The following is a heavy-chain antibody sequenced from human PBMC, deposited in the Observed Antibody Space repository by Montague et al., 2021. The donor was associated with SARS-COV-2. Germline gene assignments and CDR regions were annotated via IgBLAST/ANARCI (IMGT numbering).Heavy chain of an antibody. CDR2: ICLNGEQ. J-gene: IGHJ4*02. V-gene: IGHV2-26*01. CDR1: GVSLNNRLG. D-gene: IGHD3-16*02. Sequence: LALVKPTQTLTLTCTVSGVSLNNRLGMTWVRQPPGKALEWLGHICLNGEQSVTTSLKTRLTVSRYTSTSQVVLSMTTVAPADTATSYCARIRTDPPLLYLGVSASYFDVWGQGTLVPVSS. CDR3: ARIRTDPPLLYLGVSASYFDV.